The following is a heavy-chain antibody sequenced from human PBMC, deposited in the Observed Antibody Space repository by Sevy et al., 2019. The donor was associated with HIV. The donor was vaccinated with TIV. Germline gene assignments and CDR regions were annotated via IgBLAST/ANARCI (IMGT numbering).Heavy chain of an antibody. J-gene: IGHJ6*02. Sequence: SETLSLTCAVYGGSFSGYYWSWIRQPPGKGLEWIGEINHSGSTNYNPSLKSRVTISVDTSKNQFSLKLSAVTAADTAVYYCARGAYCSSTSCYYYYYYGMDVWGQGTTVTVSS. D-gene: IGHD2-2*01. CDR2: INHSGST. CDR3: ARGAYCSSTSCYYYYYYGMDV. CDR1: GGSFSGYY. V-gene: IGHV4-34*01.